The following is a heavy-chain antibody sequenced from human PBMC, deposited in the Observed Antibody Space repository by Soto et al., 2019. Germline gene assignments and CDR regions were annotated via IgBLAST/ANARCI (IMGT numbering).Heavy chain of an antibody. Sequence: ASVKVSCKASGYTFTSYGISWVRQAPGQGLEWMGWISAYNGNTNYAQKLQGRVTMTTDTSTSTAYMELRSLRSDDTAVYYCARDDILTGYYYYYYYGMDVWGQGTTVTVSS. J-gene: IGHJ6*02. V-gene: IGHV1-18*01. CDR1: GYTFTSYG. CDR2: ISAYNGNT. CDR3: ARDDILTGYYYYYYYGMDV. D-gene: IGHD3-9*01.